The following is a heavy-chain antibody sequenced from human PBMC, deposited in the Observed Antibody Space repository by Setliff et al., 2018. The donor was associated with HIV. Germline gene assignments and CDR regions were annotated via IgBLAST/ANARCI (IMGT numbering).Heavy chain of an antibody. D-gene: IGHD3-3*01. V-gene: IGHV1-46*01. Sequence: ASVKVSCKASGYTFPSFYVHWVRQAPGQGLEWMGIINPTSGNTTYAQNFQGRVTLTRDTSTSTVYMELSRLKSEDTAVYYCARNGAIFGVVISQYYFDYWGQGTLVTVSS. CDR3: ARNGAIFGVVISQYYFDY. J-gene: IGHJ4*02. CDR2: INPTSGNT. CDR1: GYTFPSFY.